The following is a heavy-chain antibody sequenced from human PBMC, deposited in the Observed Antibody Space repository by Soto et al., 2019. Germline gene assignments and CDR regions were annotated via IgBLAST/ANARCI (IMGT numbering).Heavy chain of an antibody. J-gene: IGHJ4*02. Sequence: VGSLRLSCAASGFTFNNYWMHWVRQAPGKGLVWVSRIKTDGSVTTYADSVKGRFTISRDNAKNTLYLQMNSLRDEDTAVYFCARDGAAVGIHHDYWGQGTLVTVSS. CDR1: GFTFNNYW. V-gene: IGHV3-74*01. D-gene: IGHD6-13*01. CDR3: ARDGAAVGIHHDY. CDR2: IKTDGSVT.